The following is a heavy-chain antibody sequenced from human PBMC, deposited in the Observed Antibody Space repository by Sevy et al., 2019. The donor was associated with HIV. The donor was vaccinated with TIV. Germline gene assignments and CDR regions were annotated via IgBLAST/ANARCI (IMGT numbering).Heavy chain of an antibody. Sequence: SETLSLTCAVYGGSFSDYYWSWIRQPPGKGLEWIGEINHSGSTNYNPSLKSRVTISVDTSKNQFSLKLSSVTAADTAVYYCARHCGSTSCSHAFDIWGQWTMVTVSS. CDR3: ARHCGSTSCSHAFDI. J-gene: IGHJ3*02. V-gene: IGHV4-34*01. CDR1: GGSFSDYY. D-gene: IGHD2-2*01. CDR2: INHSGST.